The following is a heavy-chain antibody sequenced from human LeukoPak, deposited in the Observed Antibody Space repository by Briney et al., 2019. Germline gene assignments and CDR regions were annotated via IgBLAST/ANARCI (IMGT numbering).Heavy chain of an antibody. CDR1: GGTFSSYA. J-gene: IGHJ4*02. D-gene: IGHD6-19*01. CDR2: INTNTGNP. V-gene: IGHV7-4-1*02. Sequence: ASVKVSCTASGGTFSSYAISWVRHAPGQGLEWMGWINTNTGNPTYAQGFTGRFVFSLDTSVSTAYLQISSLKAEDTAVYYCARATYSSGWYFDYWGQGTLVTVSS. CDR3: ARATYSSGWYFDY.